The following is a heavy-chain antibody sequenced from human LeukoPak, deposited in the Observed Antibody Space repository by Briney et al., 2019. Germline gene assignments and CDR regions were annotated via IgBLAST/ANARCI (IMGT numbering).Heavy chain of an antibody. CDR1: GYTFTSYG. J-gene: IGHJ6*02. CDR3: ARQVRFLEWLFPDYYYYYGMDV. CDR2: ISAYNGNT. Sequence: ASVKVSCKASGYTFTSYGISWVRQAPGQGLEWMGWISAYNGNTNYAQKLQGRVTMTTDTSTSTAYMVLRSLRSDDTAVYYCARQVRFLEWLFPDYYYYYGMDVWGQGTTVTVSS. D-gene: IGHD3-3*01. V-gene: IGHV1-18*01.